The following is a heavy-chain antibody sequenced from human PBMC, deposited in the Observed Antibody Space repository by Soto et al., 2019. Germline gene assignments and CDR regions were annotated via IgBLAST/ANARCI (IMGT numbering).Heavy chain of an antibody. V-gene: IGHV5-51*01. CDR1: GYSFTSSW. J-gene: IGHJ4*02. CDR2: IYPGDSDT. Sequence: PGESLKISCKGSGYSFTSSWIGWVRQMPGKGLEWMGIIYPGDSDTRYSPSFQGQVTISADKSISTAYLQWSSLKAPDTAMYYCARLGYYDTSGFLPDFWGQGTQVTVSS. D-gene: IGHD3-22*01. CDR3: ARLGYYDTSGFLPDF.